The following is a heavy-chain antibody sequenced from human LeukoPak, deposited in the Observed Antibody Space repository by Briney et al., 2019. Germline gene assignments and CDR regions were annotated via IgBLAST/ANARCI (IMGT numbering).Heavy chain of an antibody. Sequence: SVKVSCKASGGTFSSYAISWVRQAPGQGLEWMGGIIPIFGTANYAQKFQGRVTMTRDTSTSTVYMELSSLRSDDTAVYHCARTAARRFDYWGQGTLVTVSS. V-gene: IGHV1-69*05. D-gene: IGHD6-6*01. CDR1: GGTFSSYA. J-gene: IGHJ4*02. CDR3: ARTAARRFDY. CDR2: IIPIFGTA.